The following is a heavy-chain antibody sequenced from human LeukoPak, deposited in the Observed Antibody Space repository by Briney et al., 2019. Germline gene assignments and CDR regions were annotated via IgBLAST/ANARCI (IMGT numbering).Heavy chain of an antibody. Sequence: GASVKVSCKASGYTFTSYGISWVRQAPGQGLEWMGWINPNSGGTNYAQKFQGRVTMTRDTSISTAYMELSRLRSDDTAVYYCAKGDYYDSSGYLDAFDFWGQGTMVTVSS. J-gene: IGHJ3*01. V-gene: IGHV1-2*02. D-gene: IGHD3-22*01. CDR3: AKGDYYDSSGYLDAFDF. CDR2: INPNSGGT. CDR1: GYTFTSYG.